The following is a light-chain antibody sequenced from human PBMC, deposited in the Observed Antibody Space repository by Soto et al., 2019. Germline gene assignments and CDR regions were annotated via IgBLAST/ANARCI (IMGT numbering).Light chain of an antibody. V-gene: IGKV3-20*01. CDR3: QQYSNC. Sequence: EIVLTQSPGTLSLSPGERGTLFSRASQSVSSSYLAWYQQKPGQAPRLLIYGASSRATGIPDRFSGSGSGTDFTLTINSLEPEDFAVSYCQQYSNCFGPGTKVDIK. CDR1: QSVSSSY. CDR2: GAS. J-gene: IGKJ3*01.